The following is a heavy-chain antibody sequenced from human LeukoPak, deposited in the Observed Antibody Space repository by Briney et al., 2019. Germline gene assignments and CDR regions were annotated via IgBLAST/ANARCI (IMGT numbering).Heavy chain of an antibody. J-gene: IGHJ4*02. Sequence: AGGSLRLSCGGSGFTFSDYYMSWIRQAPGKGLEWVSSISGSGGSTYYADSVKGRFTISRDNSKTTLYLQMNSLRAEDTAVYYCAKVFYPAAGTGRVDFPFDYWGQGTLVTVSS. CDR1: GFTFSDYY. CDR2: ISGSGGST. CDR3: AKVFYPAAGTGRVDFPFDY. D-gene: IGHD6-13*01. V-gene: IGHV3-23*01.